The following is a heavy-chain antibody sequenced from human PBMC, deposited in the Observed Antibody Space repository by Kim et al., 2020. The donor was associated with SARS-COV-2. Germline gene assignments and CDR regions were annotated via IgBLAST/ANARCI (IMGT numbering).Heavy chain of an antibody. V-gene: IGHV3-30*01. Sequence: VKGRFTISRDNSKNTWYLQMNSLRAEDTAVYYCARDSSRIQLWWVSYFDYWGQGTLVTVSS. CDR3: ARDSSRIQLWWVSYFDY. J-gene: IGHJ4*02. D-gene: IGHD5-18*01.